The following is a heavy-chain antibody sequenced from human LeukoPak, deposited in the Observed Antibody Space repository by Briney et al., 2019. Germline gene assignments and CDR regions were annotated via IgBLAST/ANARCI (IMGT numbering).Heavy chain of an antibody. D-gene: IGHD2-2*01. Sequence: SETLSLTCTVSGGSVSSHFWSWIRQPPGKGLEWIGYIYNSGITNYNPSLKSRVTISVDTSKNQFSLKLSSVTAADTAVYYCASQYQLLLGYWGQGTLVTVSS. V-gene: IGHV4-4*09. CDR3: ASQYQLLLGY. CDR2: IYNSGIT. J-gene: IGHJ4*02. CDR1: GGSVSSHF.